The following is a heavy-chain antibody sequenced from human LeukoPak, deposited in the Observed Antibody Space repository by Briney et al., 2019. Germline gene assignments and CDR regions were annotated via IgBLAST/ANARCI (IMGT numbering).Heavy chain of an antibody. Sequence: PGGSLRLSCAASGFTFSTYSMNWVRQAPGKGLEWVSSISSTSGYISYTDSVKGRFTISRDNAKNSLYLQMNSLRAEDTAVYYCTRRYCTATNCYSFDYWCQGTLVTVSS. J-gene: IGHJ4*02. CDR3: TRRYCTATNCYSFDY. V-gene: IGHV3-21*01. D-gene: IGHD2-15*01. CDR2: ISSTSGYI. CDR1: GFTFSTYS.